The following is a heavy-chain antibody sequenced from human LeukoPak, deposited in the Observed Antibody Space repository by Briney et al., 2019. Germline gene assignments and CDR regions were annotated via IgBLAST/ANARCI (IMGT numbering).Heavy chain of an antibody. CDR1: GFTFSSYR. D-gene: IGHD6-19*01. J-gene: IGHJ4*02. CDR3: ARDRVAVAGRSDY. Sequence: PGGSLRLSCAASGFTFSSYRMSWVRQAPGKGLEWVANIKQDGSEKYYVDSVKGRFTISRDNAKNSLYLQMNSLRAEDTAVYYCARDRVAVAGRSDYWGQGTLVTVSS. V-gene: IGHV3-7*01. CDR2: IKQDGSEK.